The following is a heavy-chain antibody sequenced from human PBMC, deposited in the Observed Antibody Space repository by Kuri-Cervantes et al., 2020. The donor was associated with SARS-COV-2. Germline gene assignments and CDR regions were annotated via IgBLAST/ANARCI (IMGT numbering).Heavy chain of an antibody. CDR1: GFTFSSYG. CDR2: IRYDGSNK. CDR3: AKVDYCSGGSCYPGGAFDI. Sequence: GGSLRLSCAASGFTFSSYGMHWVRQAPGKGLEWVAFIRYDGSNKYYADSVKGRFTISRDNSKNTLYLQMNSPRAEDTAVYYCAKVDYCSGGSCYPGGAFDIWGQGTMVTVSS. V-gene: IGHV3-30*02. J-gene: IGHJ3*02. D-gene: IGHD2-15*01.